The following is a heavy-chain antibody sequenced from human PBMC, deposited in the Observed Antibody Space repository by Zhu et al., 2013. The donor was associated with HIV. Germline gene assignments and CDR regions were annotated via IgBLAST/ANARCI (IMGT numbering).Heavy chain of an antibody. CDR1: GYTFNDYY. Sequence: QVQLVQSGAEVAKPGASVRVSCKTSGYTFNDYYVHWVRQAPGQGLEWMGIIDPSGGSTSYAEKFQGRVTMTRDTSTSTVYMELSSLRSQDTAVYYCAKYCSGGXCYGYWGQGTMVTVSS. CDR3: AKYCSGGXCYGY. D-gene: IGHD2-15*01. V-gene: IGHV1-46*02. CDR2: IDPSGGST. J-gene: IGHJ3*01.